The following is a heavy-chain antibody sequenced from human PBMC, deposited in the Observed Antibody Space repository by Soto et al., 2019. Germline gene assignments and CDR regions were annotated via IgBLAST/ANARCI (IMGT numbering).Heavy chain of an antibody. CDR2: INPNSGGT. V-gene: IGHV1-2*04. CDR1: GYTFTGYY. Sequence: ASVKVSCKASGYTFTGYYMHWVRQAPGQGLEWMGWINPNSGGTNYAQKFQGWVTMTRDMSISTAYMELSRLRSDDTAVYYCARDTGPKLLTENWFDPWGQGTLVTVSS. J-gene: IGHJ5*02. CDR3: ARDTGPKLLTENWFDP. D-gene: IGHD2-21*02.